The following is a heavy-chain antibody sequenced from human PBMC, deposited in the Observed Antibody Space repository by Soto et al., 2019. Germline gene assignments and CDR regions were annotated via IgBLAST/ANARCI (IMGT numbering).Heavy chain of an antibody. D-gene: IGHD2-21*01. V-gene: IGHV4-59*01. CDR1: GGFISSYY. Sequence: QVQLQESGPGLVKPSETLSLTCTVAGGFISSYYWTWIRQPPGKGLEWIGHIYYSGSTKYNPSLEXXXXXXXXXXXXXXXXXXXXXXXXXXXVYYCARAQDFEFHNWFDPWGQGTLVTVSS. CDR2: IYYSGST. J-gene: IGHJ5*02. CDR3: ARAQDFEFHNWFDP.